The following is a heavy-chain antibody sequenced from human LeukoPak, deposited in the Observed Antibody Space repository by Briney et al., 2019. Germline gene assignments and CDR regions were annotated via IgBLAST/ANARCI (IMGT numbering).Heavy chain of an antibody. CDR1: GFPFETNA. J-gene: IGHJ4*02. Sequence: HGGSLRLSCATSGFPFETNAMSWVRQAPGKGLEWVATIGNTETFYADSVTGRFTISRDNSKNTVNLQMNRLRVEDTAIYYCAKDWIQFNRVFDCFDSWAREPWSPSPQ. V-gene: IGHV3-23*01. CDR3: AKDWIQFNRVFDCFDS. CDR2: IGNTET. D-gene: IGHD5-18*01.